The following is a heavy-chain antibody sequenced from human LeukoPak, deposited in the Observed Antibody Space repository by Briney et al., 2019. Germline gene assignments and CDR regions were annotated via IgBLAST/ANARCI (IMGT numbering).Heavy chain of an antibody. CDR3: AWGYYFDY. CDR2: INHSGST. Sequence: SETLSLTCAVYGGSFSGYYWSWIRQPPGKGLEWIGEINHSGSTNYNPSLKSRVTISVDTSKNQFSLKLSSVTAADTAVYYCAWGYYFDYWGQGTLVTVSS. J-gene: IGHJ4*02. CDR1: GGSFSGYY. V-gene: IGHV4-34*01.